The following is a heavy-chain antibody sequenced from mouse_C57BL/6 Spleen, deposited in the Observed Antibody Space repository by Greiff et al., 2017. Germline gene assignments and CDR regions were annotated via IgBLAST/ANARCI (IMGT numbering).Heavy chain of an antibody. CDR1: GYSITSGYY. CDR2: ISYDGSN. D-gene: IGHD2-3*01. V-gene: IGHV3-6*01. J-gene: IGHJ3*01. CDR3: ARGGFYDGYPFAY. Sequence: DVQLQESGPGLVKPSQSLSLTCSVTGYSITSGYYWNWIRQFPGNKLEWMGYISYDGSNNYNPSLKNRISITRDTSKNQFFLKLNSVTTEDTATYYCARGGFYDGYPFAYWGQGTLVTVSA.